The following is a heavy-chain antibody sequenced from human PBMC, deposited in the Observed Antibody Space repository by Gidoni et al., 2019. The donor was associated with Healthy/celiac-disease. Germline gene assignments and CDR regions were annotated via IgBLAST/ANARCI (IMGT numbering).Heavy chain of an antibody. D-gene: IGHD3-22*01. CDR2: ISYDGSNK. J-gene: IGHJ4*02. Sequence: QVQLVESGGGVVQPGRSLRLSCAASGFPFSSYGMHWVRQAPGKGLEWVAVISYDGSNKYYADSVKGRFTISRDNSKNTLYLQMNSLRAEDTAVYYCAKDLWSDSTVSTADYWGQGTLVTVSS. CDR1: GFPFSSYG. V-gene: IGHV3-30*18. CDR3: AKDLWSDSTVSTADY.